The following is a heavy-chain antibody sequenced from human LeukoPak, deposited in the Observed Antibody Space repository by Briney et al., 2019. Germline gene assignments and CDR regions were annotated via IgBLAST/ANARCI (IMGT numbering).Heavy chain of an antibody. Sequence: GGSLRLSCAASGFTFTSKSMHWVRQAPGKGLEWVSSISNTGNYIYHADSVKGRFTISRDNAKNLLFLEMNSLRAEDTAVYYCARGAQLTDYWGPGTLVTVSS. CDR2: ISNTGNYI. CDR3: ARGAQLTDY. V-gene: IGHV3-21*01. CDR1: GFTFTSKS. J-gene: IGHJ4*02. D-gene: IGHD6-13*01.